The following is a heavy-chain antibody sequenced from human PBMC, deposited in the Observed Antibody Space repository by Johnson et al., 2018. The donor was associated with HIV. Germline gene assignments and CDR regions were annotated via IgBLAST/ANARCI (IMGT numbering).Heavy chain of an antibody. Sequence: VQLVESGGGLVQPGGSLRLSCAACGFTFSTHWMSWIRQAPGKGLEWVSGLSWNSGSIGYADSVKGRFTISRDNAKNSLYLQMNSLRAEDTALYYCGSFNDAFDIWGQGTMVTVSS. CDR1: GFTFSTHW. CDR2: LSWNSGSI. CDR3: GSFNDAFDI. D-gene: IGHD1-26*01. J-gene: IGHJ3*02. V-gene: IGHV3-9*01.